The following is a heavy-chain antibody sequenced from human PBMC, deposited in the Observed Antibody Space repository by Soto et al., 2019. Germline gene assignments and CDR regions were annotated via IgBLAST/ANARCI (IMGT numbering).Heavy chain of an antibody. CDR2: INSDGSGT. J-gene: IGHJ4*02. CDR1: GFTFSNYW. CDR3: ARPNDAACPPIY. V-gene: IGHV3-74*01. D-gene: IGHD6-25*01. Sequence: EVQLVESGGGLVQPGGSLRLSCAASGFTFSNYWMHWVRQAPGKGLVWVSRINSDGSGTSYADSVKGRFTISRDNAKNTLYVQMNSPRAEDTAVYYCARPNDAACPPIYWGQGTLVTVSS.